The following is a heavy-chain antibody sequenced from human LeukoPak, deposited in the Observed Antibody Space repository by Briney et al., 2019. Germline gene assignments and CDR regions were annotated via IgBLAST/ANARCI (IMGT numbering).Heavy chain of an antibody. Sequence: SSETLSLTCTVSGGSISSSSYYWGWIRQPPGKGLEWIGSIYYSGSTYYNPSLKSRVTISVDTSKNQFSLKLTSVTAADTTVYYCARHPRGVEAHRYFDLWGRGTLVTVSS. CDR1: GGSISSSSYY. CDR2: IYYSGST. J-gene: IGHJ2*01. V-gene: IGHV4-39*01. D-gene: IGHD2-15*01. CDR3: ARHPRGVEAHRYFDL.